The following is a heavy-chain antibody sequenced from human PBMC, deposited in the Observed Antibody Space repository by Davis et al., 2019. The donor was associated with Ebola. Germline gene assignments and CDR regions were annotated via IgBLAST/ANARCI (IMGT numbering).Heavy chain of an antibody. V-gene: IGHV1-69*13. CDR2: IIPIFGTA. D-gene: IGHD3-10*01. J-gene: IGHJ6*02. CDR3: ARGTDYYGSGSYYYGMDV. Sequence: SSVTVSCQASGGTFSSYAISWVRQAPGQGLEWMGGIIPIFGTANYAQKFQGRVTITADESTSTAYMELSSLTSEDTAVYYCARGTDYYGSGSYYYGMDVWGQGTTVTVSS. CDR1: GGTFSSYA.